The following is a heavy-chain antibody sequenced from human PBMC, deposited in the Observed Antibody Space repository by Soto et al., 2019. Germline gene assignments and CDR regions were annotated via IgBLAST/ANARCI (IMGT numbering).Heavy chain of an antibody. J-gene: IGHJ4*02. CDR1: GYTFTSYG. Sequence: ASVKVSCKASGYTFTSYGISWVRQAPGQGLEWMGWISAYNGNTNYAQKLQGRVTMTTDTSTSTAYMELRSLRSDDTAVYYCAREKLQGIAAAGFWGRDYWGQGTLVTVSS. V-gene: IGHV1-18*01. D-gene: IGHD6-13*01. CDR3: AREKLQGIAAAGFWGRDY. CDR2: ISAYNGNT.